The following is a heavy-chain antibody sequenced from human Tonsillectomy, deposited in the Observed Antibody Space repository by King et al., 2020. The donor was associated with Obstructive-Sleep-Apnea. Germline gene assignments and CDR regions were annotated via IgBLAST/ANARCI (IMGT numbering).Heavy chain of an antibody. CDR1: GFTFSSYS. Sequence: VQLVESGGGLVQPGGSLRLSCAASGFTFSSYSMNWVRQAPGKGLEWVSYISSSSSTIYYADSVKGRFTISRDNAKNSLYLQMNSLRAEDTAVYYCARERADSSSWRLNRYFDLWGRGTLVTVSS. CDR3: ARERADSSSWRLNRYFDL. V-gene: IGHV3-48*04. D-gene: IGHD6-13*01. J-gene: IGHJ2*01. CDR2: ISSSSSTI.